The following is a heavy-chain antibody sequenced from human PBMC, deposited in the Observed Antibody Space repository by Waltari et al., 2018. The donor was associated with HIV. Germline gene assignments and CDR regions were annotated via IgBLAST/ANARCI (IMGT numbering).Heavy chain of an antibody. V-gene: IGHV5-51*01. J-gene: IGHJ4*02. CDR2: IYPGDSDT. Sequence: EVQLVQSGAEVKKPGESLKISCKGSGYSFTSYWIGWVRQLPGKGLEWMGIIYPGDSDTRYSPSFQGQVTISADKSISTAYLQWSSLKASDTAMYYCARPASSSNYVPFFDYWGQGTLVTVSS. CDR1: GYSFTSYW. CDR3: ARPASSSNYVPFFDY. D-gene: IGHD4-4*01.